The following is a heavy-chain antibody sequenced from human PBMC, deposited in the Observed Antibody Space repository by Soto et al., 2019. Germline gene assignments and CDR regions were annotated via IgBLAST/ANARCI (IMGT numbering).Heavy chain of an antibody. CDR2: IYHSGST. CDR1: GGSIRSGGYS. D-gene: IGHD2-2*01. V-gene: IGHV4-30-2*01. J-gene: IGHJ5*02. Sequence: SETLSLTCAVSGGSIRSGGYSWSWVRQPPGKGLEWIGYIYHSGSTYYNPSLKSRVTISVDRSKNQFSLKLSSVTAADTAVYYCARESRIVPAANWFDPWGQGTLVTVS. CDR3: ARESRIVPAANWFDP.